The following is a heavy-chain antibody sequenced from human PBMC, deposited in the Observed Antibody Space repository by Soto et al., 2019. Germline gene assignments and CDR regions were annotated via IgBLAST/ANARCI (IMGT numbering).Heavy chain of an antibody. CDR1: EFTFSSYA. J-gene: IGHJ4*02. CDR2: ISVDGTSI. Sequence: PGGSLRLSCAASEFTFSSYAMTWVRQAPGTGLEWVSSISVDGTSIFYADSVKGRFTISRDNSKNTLSLQMNSLGADDTALYYCAKGIGSYCDNDFSSRVFDYWGQGVPVTVSS. D-gene: IGHD2-21*02. V-gene: IGHV3-23*01. CDR3: AKGIGSYCDNDFSSRVFDY.